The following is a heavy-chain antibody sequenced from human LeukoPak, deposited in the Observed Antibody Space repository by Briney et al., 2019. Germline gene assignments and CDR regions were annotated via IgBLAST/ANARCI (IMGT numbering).Heavy chain of an antibody. CDR2: ISSSGSTI. J-gene: IGHJ1*01. CDR3: AKDLSAEYFQH. CDR1: GFTFSSYE. Sequence: PGGSLRLSCAASGFTFSSYEMNWVRQAPGKGLEWVSYISSSGSTIYYADSVKGRFTISRDNSKNTLYLQMNSLRAEDTAVYYCAKDLSAEYFQHWGQGTLVTVSS. V-gene: IGHV3-48*03.